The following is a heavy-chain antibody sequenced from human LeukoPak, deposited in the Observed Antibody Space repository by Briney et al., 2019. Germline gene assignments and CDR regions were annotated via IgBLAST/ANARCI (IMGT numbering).Heavy chain of an antibody. V-gene: IGHV4-59*01. D-gene: IGHD5-24*01. Sequence: SETLSLTCTVSGGSISSYYWSWIRQPPGKGLEWNGYIYYSGSTNYNPSLKSRVTISVDTSKSQFSLKLSSVTAADTAVYYCARAVEMASFWSFDYWGQGTLVTVSS. CDR2: IYYSGST. CDR1: GGSISSYY. J-gene: IGHJ4*02. CDR3: ARAVEMASFWSFDY.